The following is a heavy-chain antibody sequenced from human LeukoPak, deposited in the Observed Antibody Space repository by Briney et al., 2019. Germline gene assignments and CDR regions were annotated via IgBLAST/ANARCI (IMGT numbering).Heavy chain of an antibody. D-gene: IGHD6-19*01. J-gene: IGHJ4*02. V-gene: IGHV3-53*01. CDR1: GFNFNSHV. CDR2: IYSGGST. CDR3: ARSPDPGYSSGYTPEDYYFDY. Sequence: GGSLRLSCAASGFNFNSHVMSWVRQAPGKGLEWVSVIYSGGSTYYADSVKGRFTISRDNSKNTLYLQMNSLRAEDTAVYYCARSPDPGYSSGYTPEDYYFDYWGQGTLVTVSS.